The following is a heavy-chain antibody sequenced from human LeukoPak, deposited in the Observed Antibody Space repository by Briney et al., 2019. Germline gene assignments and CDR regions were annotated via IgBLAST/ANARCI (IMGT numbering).Heavy chain of an antibody. J-gene: IGHJ4*02. CDR2: IYYSGST. D-gene: IGHD6-13*01. CDR3: ARQGAAAGTYSGLNRRRAVDY. CDR1: GGSISSSNYY. V-gene: IGHV4-39*01. Sequence: SETLSLTCTVSGGSISSSNYYWDWIRQPPGKGLEWIGNIYYSGSTYYNPSLKSRVTISVDTSKNQFSLKLSSVTAADTAVYYCARQGAAAGTYSGLNRRRAVDYWGQGTLVTVSS.